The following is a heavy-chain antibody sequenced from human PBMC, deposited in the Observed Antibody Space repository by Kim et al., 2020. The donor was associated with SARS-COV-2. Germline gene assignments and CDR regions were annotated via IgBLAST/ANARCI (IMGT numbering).Heavy chain of an antibody. V-gene: IGHV3-33*08. CDR1: GFTFSSYG. J-gene: IGHJ4*02. Sequence: GGSLRLSCEGTGFTFSSYGMHWVRQAPGKGLEWVAVIWYDGSTKHYADSVKGRLTISRDNSKNTLYLQMNSLRAEDTAVYYCASTGRYSSFDYWGQGTLVTVSS. D-gene: IGHD1-26*01. CDR2: IWYDGSTK. CDR3: ASTGRYSSFDY.